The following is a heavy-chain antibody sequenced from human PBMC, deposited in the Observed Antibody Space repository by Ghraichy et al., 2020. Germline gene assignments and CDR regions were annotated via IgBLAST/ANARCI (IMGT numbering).Heavy chain of an antibody. J-gene: IGHJ4*02. D-gene: IGHD1-26*01. V-gene: IGHV3-23*01. Sequence: GESLNISCVASGFTFSGYDMSWVRQGPGKGLEWVSGISASGGTTLYADSVKGRFTISRDNSMLYLQMNGLRAEDTAFYYCAKGRGSYYSDWGQGTLVSVSS. CDR3: AKGRGSYYSD. CDR2: ISASGGTT. CDR1: GFTFSGYD.